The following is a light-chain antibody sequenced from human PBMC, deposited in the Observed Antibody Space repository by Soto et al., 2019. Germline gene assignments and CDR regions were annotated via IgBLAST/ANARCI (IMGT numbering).Light chain of an antibody. J-gene: IGKJ1*01. Sequence: DIQMTQSPSTLASSLGDRVTNTCRASQNIRSRLAWFQQKPGKAPKLLIYDASSLESGVPSRFSGSGSGTEFTLTISSLRPDDFATYYCQQYNGYSGTFGQGTKVDIK. CDR3: QQYNGYSGT. V-gene: IGKV1-5*01. CDR1: QNIRSR. CDR2: DAS.